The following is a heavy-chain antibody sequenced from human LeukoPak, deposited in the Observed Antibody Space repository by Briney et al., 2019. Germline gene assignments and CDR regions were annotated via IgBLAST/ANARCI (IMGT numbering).Heavy chain of an antibody. CDR2: VHYSGTT. CDR1: DGFITNYY. Sequence: SETLSLTCTVSDGFITNYYWSWVRQPPGKGLEFIGYVHYSGTTNYNPSLRSRVTISIDTSKNQFSLKLSSVTAADTAVYYCARGNVGAGFDYWGQGTLVTVSS. J-gene: IGHJ4*02. V-gene: IGHV4-59*12. D-gene: IGHD1-26*01. CDR3: ARGNVGAGFDY.